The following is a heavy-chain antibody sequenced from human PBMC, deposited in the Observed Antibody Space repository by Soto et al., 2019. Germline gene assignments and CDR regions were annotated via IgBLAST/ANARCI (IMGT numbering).Heavy chain of an antibody. D-gene: IGHD4-17*01. CDR2: IYYSGST. Sequence: SETLSLTCAVYGGSFSGYYWSWIRQPPGKGLEWIGYIYYSGSTNYNPSLKSRVTISVDTSKNQFSLKLSSVTAADTAVYYCARVSYDYGDYVENAFDISGQGTMVTVSS. J-gene: IGHJ3*02. CDR3: ARVSYDYGDYVENAFDI. V-gene: IGHV4-59*01. CDR1: GGSFSGYY.